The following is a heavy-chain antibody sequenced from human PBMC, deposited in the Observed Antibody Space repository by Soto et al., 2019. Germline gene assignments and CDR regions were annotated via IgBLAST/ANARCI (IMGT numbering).Heavy chain of an antibody. D-gene: IGHD4-17*01. CDR1: RGTFSSYA. CDR2: IIPIFGTA. Sequence: VASVKVSCKASRGTFSSYAISWVRQAPGQGLEWMGGIIPIFGTANYAQKFQGRVTITADESTSTAYMELSSLRSEDTAVYYCARGLVTTYGIPNLVYYYYGMDVWGQGTTVTVSS. CDR3: ARGLVTTYGIPNLVYYYYGMDV. J-gene: IGHJ6*02. V-gene: IGHV1-69*13.